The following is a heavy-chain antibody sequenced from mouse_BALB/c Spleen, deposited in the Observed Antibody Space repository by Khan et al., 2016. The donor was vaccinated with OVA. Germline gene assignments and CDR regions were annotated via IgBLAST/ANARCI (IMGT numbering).Heavy chain of an antibody. CDR3: ARWATWYVDV. V-gene: IGHV1-63*02. D-gene: IGHD3-1*01. CDR2: IYPYPGGGHT. J-gene: IGHJ1*01. CDR1: GYTFTNYW. Sequence: QVQLQQSGAELVRPGTSVKISCKASGYTFTNYWLGWLKKRPGLGLEWIGVIYPYPGGGHTNYNERFKAKATLTADTSSSTAYMSLSSLTSEDSAVYFGARWATWYVDVWGAGTTVTVSS.